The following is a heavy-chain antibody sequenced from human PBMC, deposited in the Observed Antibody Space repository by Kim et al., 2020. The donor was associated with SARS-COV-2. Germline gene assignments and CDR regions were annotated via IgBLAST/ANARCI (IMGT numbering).Heavy chain of an antibody. CDR2: IYYSGST. Sequence: SETLSLTCTVSGGSVSSGSYYWSWIRQPPGKGLEWIGYIYYSGSTNYNPSLKSRVTISVDTSKNQFSLKLSSVTAADTAVYYCARAERWLQLERFDYWGQGTLVTVSS. CDR3: ARAERWLQLERFDY. CDR1: GGSVSSGSYY. D-gene: IGHD5-12*01. J-gene: IGHJ4*02. V-gene: IGHV4-61*01.